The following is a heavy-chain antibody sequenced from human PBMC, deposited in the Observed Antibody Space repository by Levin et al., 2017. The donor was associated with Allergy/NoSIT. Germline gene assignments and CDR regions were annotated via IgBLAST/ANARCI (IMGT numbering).Heavy chain of an antibody. CDR3: TTEGGGSHPAEFDY. CDR1: GFTFNHAW. Sequence: SCAASGFTFNHAWMSWVRQAPGRGLEWIARIKNKVDGGTTEHAAPVKDRFTISRDDSKNTLYLQMNSLKTEDTAFYYCTTEGGGSHPAEFDYWGQGTLVTVSS. V-gene: IGHV3-15*01. J-gene: IGHJ4*02. CDR2: IKNKVDGGTT. D-gene: IGHD2-15*01.